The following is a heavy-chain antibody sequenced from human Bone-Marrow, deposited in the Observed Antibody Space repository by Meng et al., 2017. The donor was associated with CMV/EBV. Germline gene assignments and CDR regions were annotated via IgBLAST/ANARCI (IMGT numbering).Heavy chain of an antibody. CDR1: GYTFTSYG. CDR3: ARAETVWSGYYTEYYFDY. V-gene: IGHV1-18*01. D-gene: IGHD3-3*01. J-gene: IGHJ4*02. Sequence: ASVKVSCKASGYTFTSYGISWVRQAPGQGLERMGWISAYNGNTNYAQKLQGRVTMTTDTSTSTAYMELRSLRSDDTAVYYCARAETVWSGYYTEYYFDYWGQGTLVTVSS. CDR2: ISAYNGNT.